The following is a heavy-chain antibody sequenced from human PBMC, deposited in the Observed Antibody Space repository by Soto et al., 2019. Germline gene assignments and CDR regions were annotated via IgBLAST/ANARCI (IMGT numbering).Heavy chain of an antibody. CDR1: GGSVSSGSYY. CDR3: AREDIVATTGWFDP. Sequence: PSETLCLTCTVSGGSVSSGSYYWSWIRQPPGKGLEWIGYIYYSGSTNYNPSLESRVTISVDTSKNQFSLKLSSVTAADTAVYYCAREDIVATTGWFDPWGQGTLVTVSS. V-gene: IGHV4-61*01. J-gene: IGHJ5*02. D-gene: IGHD5-12*01. CDR2: IYYSGST.